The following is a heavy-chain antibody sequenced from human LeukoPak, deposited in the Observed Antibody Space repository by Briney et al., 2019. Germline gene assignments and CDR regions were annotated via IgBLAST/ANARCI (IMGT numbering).Heavy chain of an antibody. V-gene: IGHV1-58*02. CDR1: GFTFTSSA. Sequence: SVKVSSKASGFTFTSSAMQWVRQARGQRLEWIGWIVVGSGNTNYAQKFQERVTITRDMSTSTAYMELSSLRSEDTAVYYCAADSQYDFWSGPMSENAFDIWGQGTMVTVSS. CDR2: IVVGSGNT. D-gene: IGHD3-3*01. CDR3: AADSQYDFWSGPMSENAFDI. J-gene: IGHJ3*02.